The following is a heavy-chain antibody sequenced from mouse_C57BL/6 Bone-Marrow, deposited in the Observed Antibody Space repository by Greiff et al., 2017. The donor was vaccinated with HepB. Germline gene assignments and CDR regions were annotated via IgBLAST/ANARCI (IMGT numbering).Heavy chain of an antibody. CDR2: IYPRSGNT. Sequence: QVQLQQSGAELARPGASVKPSCKASGYTFTSYGISWVKQRTGQGLEWIGEIYPRSGNTYYNEKFKGKATLTAHKSSSTAYMELRSLTSEDSAVYFCAREETVPWYFDVWGTGTTVTVSS. V-gene: IGHV1-81*01. CDR1: GYTFTSYG. D-gene: IGHD1-1*01. CDR3: AREETVPWYFDV. J-gene: IGHJ1*03.